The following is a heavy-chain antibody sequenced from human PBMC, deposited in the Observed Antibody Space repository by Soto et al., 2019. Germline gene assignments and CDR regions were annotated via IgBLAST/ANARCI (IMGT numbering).Heavy chain of an antibody. Sequence: EVQLSESGGGLVQPGGSLRLSCAASGFTFTNYAMNWVRQAPGKGLEWVSVISGSGGTAYYADSVKGRFTISIDNSNNMLYLQMNSLRAEDTAKYYCVKEGSGWYSRGPLDFWGRGTMVTVSS. J-gene: IGHJ3*01. CDR3: VKEGSGWYSRGPLDF. V-gene: IGHV3-23*01. D-gene: IGHD6-19*01. CDR2: ISGSGGTA. CDR1: GFTFTNYA.